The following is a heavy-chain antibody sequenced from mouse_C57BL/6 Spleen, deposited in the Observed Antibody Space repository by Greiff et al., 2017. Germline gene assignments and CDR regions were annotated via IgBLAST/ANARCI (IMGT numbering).Heavy chain of an antibody. D-gene: IGHD1-1*01. Sequence: LQESGAELVKPGASVKISCKASGYAFSSYWMNWVKQRPGKGLEWIGQIYPGDGDTNYNGKFKGKATLTADKSSSTAYMQLSSLTSEDSAVYFCARATTVVAHFDYWGQGTTLTVSS. CDR2: IYPGDGDT. V-gene: IGHV1-80*01. J-gene: IGHJ2*01. CDR3: ARATTVVAHFDY. CDR1: GYAFSSYW.